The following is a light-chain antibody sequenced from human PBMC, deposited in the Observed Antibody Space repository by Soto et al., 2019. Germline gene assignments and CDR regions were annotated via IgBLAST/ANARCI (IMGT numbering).Light chain of an antibody. CDR3: QQCGSSPLGS. Sequence: EIEMTQCPAILSLSPGDSATLSCRGSQTVSITYLTWYQQKPGQAPRLLIFGASKRATGIPYRFSGSGSGRDFTRTISGLEPEEFAGDYWQQCGSSPLGSXGQGTRLKI. CDR1: QTVSITY. J-gene: IGKJ5*01. CDR2: GAS. V-gene: IGKV3-20*01.